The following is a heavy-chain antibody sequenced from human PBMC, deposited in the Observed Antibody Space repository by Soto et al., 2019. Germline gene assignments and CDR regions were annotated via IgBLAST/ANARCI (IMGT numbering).Heavy chain of an antibody. D-gene: IGHD6-13*01. CDR1: GYTFTGYY. CDR3: ARDKGIAAAGTNYCYYMDV. CDR2: INPNSGGT. Sequence: ASVKVSCKASGYTFTGYYMHWVRQAPGQGLEWMGWINPNSGGTNYAQKFQGWVTMTRDTSISTAYMELSRLRSDDTAVYYCARDKGIAAAGTNYCYYMDVWGKGTTVTVSS. V-gene: IGHV1-2*04. J-gene: IGHJ6*03.